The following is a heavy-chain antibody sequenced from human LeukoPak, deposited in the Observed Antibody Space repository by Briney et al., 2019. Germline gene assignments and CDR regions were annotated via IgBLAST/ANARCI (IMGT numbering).Heavy chain of an antibody. Sequence: GGSLRLSSAASGFTFSDYYMSWIRQAPGKGLEWVSYISSSGSTIYYADSVKGRFTISRDNAKNSVYLQMNSLRAEDTAVYYCARGAVPNYFDYWGQGTLVTVSS. CDR2: ISSSGSTI. D-gene: IGHD4-17*01. CDR1: GFTFSDYY. CDR3: ARGAVPNYFDY. V-gene: IGHV3-11*04. J-gene: IGHJ4*02.